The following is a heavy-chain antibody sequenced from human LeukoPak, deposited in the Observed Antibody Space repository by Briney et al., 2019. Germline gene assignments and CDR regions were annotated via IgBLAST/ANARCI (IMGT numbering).Heavy chain of an antibody. J-gene: IGHJ4*02. V-gene: IGHV4-39*07. CDR1: GDSISSGDYY. CDR2: INHSGST. D-gene: IGHD3-9*01. Sequence: SETLSLTCTVSGDSISSGDYYWSWIRQPPGKGLEWIGEINHSGSTNYNPSLKSRVTISVDTSKNQFSLKLSSVTAADTAVYYCARGVLRYFDWLCIFDYWGQGTLVTVSS. CDR3: ARGVLRYFDWLCIFDY.